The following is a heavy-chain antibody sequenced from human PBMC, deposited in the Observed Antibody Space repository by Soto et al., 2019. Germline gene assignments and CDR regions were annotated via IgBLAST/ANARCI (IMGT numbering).Heavy chain of an antibody. V-gene: IGHV3-23*01. D-gene: IGHD3-10*01. J-gene: IGHJ4*02. Sequence: GGSLRLSCAASGFTFSSYAMSWVRQAPGKGLEWVSAISGSGGSTYYADSVKGRFTISRDNSKNTLYLQMNSLRAEDTAVYYCATRITMVEVQTSGGYWGQGTLVTVSS. CDR2: ISGSGGST. CDR3: ATRITMVEVQTSGGY. CDR1: GFTFSSYA.